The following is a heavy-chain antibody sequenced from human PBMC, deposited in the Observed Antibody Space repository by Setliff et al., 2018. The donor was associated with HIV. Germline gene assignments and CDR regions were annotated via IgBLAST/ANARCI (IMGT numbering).Heavy chain of an antibody. CDR2: FDPEDGDT. CDR3: TTLKEQWLAEGGFDY. J-gene: IGHJ4*02. V-gene: IGHV1-24*01. Sequence: ASVKVSCKVYGYTLTDLSMHWVRQAPGKGLEWMGRFDPEDGDTIYAEKFQGRVAMTEDTSTDRAYLELSSLRSEDTAVYYCTTLKEQWLAEGGFDYWGQGTLVTVSS. CDR1: GYTLTDLS. D-gene: IGHD6-19*01.